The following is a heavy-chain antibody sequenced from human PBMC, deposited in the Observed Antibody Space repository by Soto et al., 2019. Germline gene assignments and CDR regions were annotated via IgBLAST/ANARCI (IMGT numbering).Heavy chain of an antibody. Sequence: GGSLRLSCAASRFTFSSYWIYWVRQAPGKGLVWVSRINSDGSSTRYADSVKGRFSISRDNSKSTLYLQINTLRAEDTAVYYCARRREGYYYGLDVWGQGTTVTVSS. D-gene: IGHD1-26*01. CDR3: ARRREGYYYGLDV. J-gene: IGHJ6*02. CDR1: RFTFSSYW. CDR2: INSDGSST. V-gene: IGHV3-74*01.